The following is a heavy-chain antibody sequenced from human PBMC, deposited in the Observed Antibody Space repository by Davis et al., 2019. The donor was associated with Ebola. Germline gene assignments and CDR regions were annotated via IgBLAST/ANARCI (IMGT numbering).Heavy chain of an antibody. V-gene: IGHV4-31*03. J-gene: IGHJ4*02. D-gene: IGHD6-19*01. CDR2: IYYSGST. CDR1: GGSISSGGYY. CDR3: ARAGSGWTLLDY. Sequence: SETLSLTCTVSGGSISSGGYYWSWIRQHPGKGLEWIGCIYYSGSTYYNPSLKSRVTISVDTSKNQFSLKLSSVTAADTAVYYCARAGSGWTLLDYWGQGTLVTVSS.